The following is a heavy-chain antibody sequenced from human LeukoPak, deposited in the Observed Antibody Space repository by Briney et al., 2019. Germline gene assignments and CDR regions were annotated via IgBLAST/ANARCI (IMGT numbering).Heavy chain of an antibody. V-gene: IGHV1-46*01. CDR1: GYTFTGYY. Sequence: ASVKLSCKASGYTFTGYYMHWVRQAPGQGLEWKGWINPSGGSTSYAQKFQGRVTMTRDTSTSTVYMELSSLRSEDTTVYYCARDSYDLADLDYWGQGTLVTVSS. J-gene: IGHJ4*02. CDR2: INPSGGST. CDR3: ARDSYDLADLDY. D-gene: IGHD5-18*01.